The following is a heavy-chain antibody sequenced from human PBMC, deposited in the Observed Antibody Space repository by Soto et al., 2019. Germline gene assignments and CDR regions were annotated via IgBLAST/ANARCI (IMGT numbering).Heavy chain of an antibody. V-gene: IGHV1-69*06. CDR3: ASLRYGMDV. Sequence: VASVKVSCKASGGTFSSYAISWVRQAPGQGLEWMGGIIPIFGTANYAQKFQGRVTITADKSTSTAYMELSSLRSEDTAVYYCASLRYGMDVWGQGTTVTVSS. CDR1: GGTFSSYA. CDR2: IIPIFGTA. J-gene: IGHJ6*02.